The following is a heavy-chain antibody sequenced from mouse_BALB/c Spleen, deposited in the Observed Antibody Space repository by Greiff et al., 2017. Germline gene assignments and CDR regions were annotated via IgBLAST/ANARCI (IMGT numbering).Heavy chain of an antibody. J-gene: IGHJ4*01. CDR2: ISYDGSN. Sequence: EVQLQESGPGLVKPSQSLSLTCSVTGYSITSGYYWNWIRQFPGNKLEWMGYISYDGSNNYNPSLKNRISITRDTSKNQFFLKLNSVTTEDTATYYCARGDGNFYAMDYWGQGTSVTVSS. CDR1: GYSITSGYY. CDR3: ARGDGNFYAMDY. V-gene: IGHV3-6*02. D-gene: IGHD2-1*01.